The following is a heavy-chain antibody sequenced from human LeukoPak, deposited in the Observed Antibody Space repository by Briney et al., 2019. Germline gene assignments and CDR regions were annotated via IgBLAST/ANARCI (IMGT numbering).Heavy chain of an antibody. J-gene: IGHJ5*02. CDR2: IHYSGNT. CDR1: GGSSRSGDYF. Sequence: SQTLSLTCAVSGGSSRSGDYFWSWIRQPPGKGLEWIGHIHYSGNTYYNPSLKSRVSISVDTSKNQFSLKLSSVTAADTAVYYCARGAAAAAIDPWGQGTLVTVSS. V-gene: IGHV4-30-4*01. CDR3: ARGAAAAAIDP. D-gene: IGHD6-13*01.